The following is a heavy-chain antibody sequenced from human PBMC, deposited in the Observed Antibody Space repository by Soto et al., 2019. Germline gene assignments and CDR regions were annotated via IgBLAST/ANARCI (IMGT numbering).Heavy chain of an antibody. J-gene: IGHJ3*02. CDR1: GGTFISFA. CDR3: ARGHYGDYTDAFEI. D-gene: IGHD4-17*01. Sequence: QVQLVQSGAEVKKPGSSVKVSCTSSGGTFISFAINWVRQAPGQGLEWMGEITPISGTANYAQKFQCRVKMTVAESTHSAFMELSSLTDADRAGFECARGHYGDYTDAFEIWGPGTMVTVSS. V-gene: IGHV1-69*01. CDR2: ITPISGTA.